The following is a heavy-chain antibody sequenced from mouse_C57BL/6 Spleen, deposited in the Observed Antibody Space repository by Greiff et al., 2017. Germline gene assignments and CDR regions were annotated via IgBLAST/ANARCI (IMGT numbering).Heavy chain of an antibody. CDR1: GYTFTSYW. Sequence: QVQLQQPGAELVRPGTSVKLSCKASGYTFTSYWMHWVKQRPGQGLEWIGVIDPSDSYTNYNQKFKGKATLTVDTSSSTAYMQLSSLTSEDSAVYYCARGGYYGSSYYFDYWGKGTTLTVSS. CDR2: IDPSDSYT. D-gene: IGHD1-1*01. V-gene: IGHV1-59*01. CDR3: ARGGYYGSSYYFDY. J-gene: IGHJ2*01.